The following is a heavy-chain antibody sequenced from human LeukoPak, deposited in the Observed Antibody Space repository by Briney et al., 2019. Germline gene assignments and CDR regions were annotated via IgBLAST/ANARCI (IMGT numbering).Heavy chain of an antibody. J-gene: IGHJ5*02. Sequence: GGSLRLSCAASGFIFTDYWMNWVRQAPGRGLEWLASVKGDGSATSYVDSVKGRFTISRDNAKNSLYLQMNSLRAEDTAVYYCAKDPMYYYGSGGPWGQGTLVTVSS. CDR2: VKGDGSAT. CDR1: GFIFTDYW. CDR3: AKDPMYYYGSGGP. V-gene: IGHV3-7*03. D-gene: IGHD3-10*01.